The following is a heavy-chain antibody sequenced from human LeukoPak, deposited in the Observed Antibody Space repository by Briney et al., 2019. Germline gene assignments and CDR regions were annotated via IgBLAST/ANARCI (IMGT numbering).Heavy chain of an antibody. CDR3: ARARTGFDL. CDR2: IYYTGST. Sequence: PSETLSLACTVSGGSISNDYWSWIRQPPGKGLECIGYIYYTGSTNYNPSLKSRVTISVDTSKNQLSLKLSSVTAADSAVYYCARARTGFDLWGQGALVTVSS. D-gene: IGHD1-1*01. V-gene: IGHV4-59*01. CDR1: GGSISNDY. J-gene: IGHJ5*02.